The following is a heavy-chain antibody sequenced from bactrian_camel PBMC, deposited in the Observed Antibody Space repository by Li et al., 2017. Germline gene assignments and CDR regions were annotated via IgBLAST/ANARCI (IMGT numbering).Heavy chain of an antibody. CDR2: ISASAGTT. D-gene: IGHD5*01. Sequence: VQLVESGGGSVQPGGSLKLACAASQSPYKRTLLAWFRQTPGKGLEWVSAISASAGTTYYGDTVKGRFTGSGDNAKNTVYLQLNSLTREDSAMYYCTRETQWVGYHEFAEYWGQGTQVTVSS. J-gene: IGHJ4*01. CDR1: QSPYKRTL. CDR3: TRETQWVGYHEFAEY. V-gene: IGHV3S1*01.